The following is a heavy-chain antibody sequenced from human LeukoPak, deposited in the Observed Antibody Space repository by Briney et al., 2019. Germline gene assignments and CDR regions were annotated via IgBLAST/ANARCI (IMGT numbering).Heavy chain of an antibody. Sequence: ASVKVSCKASGYTFTSYGISWVRQAPGQGLEWMGSISAYNDNTNYAQKLQGGVTMTTDTSTSTAYMELRSLRSDDTAVYYCARDPWSIAARPGLFDYWGQGTLVTVSS. CDR1: GYTFTSYG. V-gene: IGHV1-18*01. CDR2: ISAYNDNT. CDR3: ARDPWSIAARPGLFDY. J-gene: IGHJ4*02. D-gene: IGHD6-6*01.